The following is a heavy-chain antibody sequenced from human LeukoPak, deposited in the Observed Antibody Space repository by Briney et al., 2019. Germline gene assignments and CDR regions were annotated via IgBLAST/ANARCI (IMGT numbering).Heavy chain of an antibody. Sequence: SETLSLTCAVYGGSFSGYYWSWIRQPPGKGLEWIGVINHSGSTNYNPSLKSRVTISVDTSKNQFSLKLSSVTAADTAVYYCARGHPWTLYGGKHPYVYWGQGTLVTVSS. CDR1: GGSFSGYY. CDR2: INHSGST. CDR3: ARGHPWTLYGGKHPYVY. V-gene: IGHV4-34*01. J-gene: IGHJ4*02. D-gene: IGHD4-23*01.